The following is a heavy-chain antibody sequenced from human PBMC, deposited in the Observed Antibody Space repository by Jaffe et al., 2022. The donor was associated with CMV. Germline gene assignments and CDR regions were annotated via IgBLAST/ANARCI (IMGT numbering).Heavy chain of an antibody. CDR3: ARGLYSSGWYPDYFDH. CDR2: IKRDGSEK. Sequence: EVQLVESGGGLVQPGGSLRLSCEDSGFTFSSYWMSWVRQAPGKGLEWVANIKRDGSEKYYVDSVKGRFTISRDNAKNSLYLQMNSLRAEDTAVYYCARGLYSSGWYPDYFDHWGQGTLVTVSS. CDR1: GFTFSSYW. D-gene: IGHD6-19*01. J-gene: IGHJ4*02. V-gene: IGHV3-7*03.